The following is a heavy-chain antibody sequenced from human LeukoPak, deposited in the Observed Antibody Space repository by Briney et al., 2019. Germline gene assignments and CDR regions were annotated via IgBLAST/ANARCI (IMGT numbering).Heavy chain of an antibody. CDR2: IIPILGIA. CDR1: GGTFSSYA. D-gene: IGHD2-2*02. Sequence: ASVQVTCKASGGTFSSYAISWVRQAPGQGLEWMGRIIPILGIANYAQKFQDRVTITADKPTRTAYMELSSLRSKETAVYYCPRSHGAQYCSSTSCYNYGMDVWGQGTTVTVSS. J-gene: IGHJ6*02. CDR3: PRSHGAQYCSSTSCYNYGMDV. V-gene: IGHV1-69*04.